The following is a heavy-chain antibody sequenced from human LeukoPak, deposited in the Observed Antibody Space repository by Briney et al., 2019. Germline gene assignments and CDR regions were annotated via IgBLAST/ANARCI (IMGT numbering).Heavy chain of an antibody. CDR2: ISGSGGST. CDR1: GFTFSSYG. V-gene: IGHV3-23*01. Sequence: GGTLRLSCAASGFTFSSYGMSWVRQAPGKGLEWVSAISGSGGSTYYADSVKGRFTISRDNAKNTLYLQMNSLRAEDTAVYYCARGVTYYDILTGYPGGGYFDYWGQGTLVTVSS. CDR3: ARGVTYYDILTGYPGGGYFDY. J-gene: IGHJ4*02. D-gene: IGHD3-9*01.